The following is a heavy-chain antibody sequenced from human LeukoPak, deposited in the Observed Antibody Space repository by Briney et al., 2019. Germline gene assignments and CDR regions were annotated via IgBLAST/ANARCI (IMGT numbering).Heavy chain of an antibody. D-gene: IGHD3-10*01. CDR1: GGSISSYY. CDR3: ARRPARITMVRGGLDY. V-gene: IGHV4-59*01. J-gene: IGHJ4*02. CDR2: IYYSGST. Sequence: PSETLSLTCTVSGGSISSYYWSWIRQPPGKGLEWIGYIYYSGSTNYNPSLKSRVTISVDTSKNQFSLKLSSVTAADTAVYYCARRPARITMVRGGLDYWGQGTLVTVSS.